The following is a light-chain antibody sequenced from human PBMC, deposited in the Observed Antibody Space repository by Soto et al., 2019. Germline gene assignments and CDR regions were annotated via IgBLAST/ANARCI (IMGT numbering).Light chain of an antibody. J-gene: IGKJ1*01. Sequence: DIQMTQSPSTLSASVGDRVTITCRASQSISSWLAWYQHKPGKAPKLLIYKASSLESGVPSRFSGSGSGTEITLPISSLQPDDFATYYCQQYNSYSGTFGQGTKVDIK. CDR3: QQYNSYSGT. V-gene: IGKV1-5*03. CDR1: QSISSW. CDR2: KAS.